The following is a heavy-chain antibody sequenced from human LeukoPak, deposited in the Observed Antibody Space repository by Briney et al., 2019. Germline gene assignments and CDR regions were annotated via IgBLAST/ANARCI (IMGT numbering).Heavy chain of an antibody. J-gene: IGHJ4*02. Sequence: PGRSLRLSCAASGFTFSSYAMHWVRQAPGKGLEWVAVISYDGSNKYYADSVKGRFTISRDNSKNTLYLQMNSLRAEDTAVYYCAKLLRASTIIRAGFDYWGQGTLVTVSS. D-gene: IGHD5/OR15-5a*01. CDR2: ISYDGSNK. CDR1: GFTFSSYA. V-gene: IGHV3-30-3*02. CDR3: AKLLRASTIIRAGFDY.